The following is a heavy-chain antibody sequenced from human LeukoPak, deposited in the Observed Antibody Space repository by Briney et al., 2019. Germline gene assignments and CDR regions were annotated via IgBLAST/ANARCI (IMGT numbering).Heavy chain of an antibody. CDR3: ARDKGTLVVVAATDYFDY. CDR1: GYTFTSYG. D-gene: IGHD2-15*01. CDR2: IRAYNGKT. V-gene: IGHV1-18*01. Sequence: GASGRVSCKASGYTFTSYGISWVRQAPGQGLEWMGWIRAYNGKTNYAQKLQGRVTMTTATSTSTAYMGLRSLRSDDTAVYYCARDKGTLVVVAATDYFDYWGQGTLVTVSS. J-gene: IGHJ4*02.